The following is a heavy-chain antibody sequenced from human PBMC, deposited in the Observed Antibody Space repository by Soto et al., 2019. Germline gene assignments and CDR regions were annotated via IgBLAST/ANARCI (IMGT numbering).Heavy chain of an antibody. CDR2: ISGSGDST. CDR3: AKRASGSYFDY. Sequence: GGSVRLSCAASGFTFSSYAMSWVRRAPGKGLEWVSAISGSGDSTYYADSVKGRFTISRDNSKNTLYLQMNSLRAEDTAVYYCAKRASGSYFDYWGQGTLVTVSS. D-gene: IGHD3-10*01. CDR1: GFTFSSYA. J-gene: IGHJ4*02. V-gene: IGHV3-23*01.